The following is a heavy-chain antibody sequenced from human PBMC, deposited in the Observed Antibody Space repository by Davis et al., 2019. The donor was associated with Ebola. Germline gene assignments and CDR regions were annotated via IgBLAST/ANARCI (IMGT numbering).Heavy chain of an antibody. CDR1: GFIVSDKY. CDR3: ARPPRQQRDLGY. J-gene: IGHJ4*02. D-gene: IGHD6-13*01. Sequence: GESLKISCAASGFIVSDKYMSWVRQAPGKGLEWVSVIYRDERTYYADSVKGRFTISRDNSKNTMYLQMNSLRAEDTAVYYCARPPRQQRDLGYWGQGTLVTVSS. CDR2: IYRDERT. V-gene: IGHV3-53*01.